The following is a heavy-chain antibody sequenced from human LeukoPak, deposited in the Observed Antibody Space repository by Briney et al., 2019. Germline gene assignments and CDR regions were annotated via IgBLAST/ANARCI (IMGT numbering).Heavy chain of an antibody. Sequence: PSETLSLTCDVSAFPVSASNWWGWIRQPPGKGLEWIAYMRYDGKTHYNPPLESRVTMSLDTSKSQFSLKLTSVTAMDTAVYYCARLIAGTYESFDIWGPGTMVTVSS. CDR1: AFPVSASNW. V-gene: IGHV4-28*01. CDR3: ARLIAGTYESFDI. J-gene: IGHJ3*02. D-gene: IGHD3-10*01. CDR2: MRYDGKT.